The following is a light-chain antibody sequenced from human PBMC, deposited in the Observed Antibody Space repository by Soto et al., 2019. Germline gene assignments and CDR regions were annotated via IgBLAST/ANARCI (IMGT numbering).Light chain of an antibody. CDR1: SSDVGAYKY. V-gene: IGLV2-8*01. CDR2: EVS. J-gene: IGLJ3*02. Sequence: QSALTQPPSASGSPGQSVTISCTGTSSDVGAYKYVSWYQQYPGKAPKLMIYEVSKRHSGVPDRFSGSKSGNTDSLTVSGLQAEEEDDYYCTSYVGSDIWVFGGGTQLTVL. CDR3: TSYVGSDIWV.